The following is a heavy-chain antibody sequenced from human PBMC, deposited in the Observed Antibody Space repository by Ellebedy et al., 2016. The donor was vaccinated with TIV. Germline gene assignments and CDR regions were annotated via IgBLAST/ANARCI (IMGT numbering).Heavy chain of an antibody. CDR3: ARGARKGGNWFDP. V-gene: IGHV3-21*01. Sequence: PGGSLRLSCAASGFTFSSYSMNWVRQAPGKGLEWVSSISGTSSYIYYADPVKGRFTISRDNAKNSLYLEMNSLRAEDTAVYYCARGARKGGNWFDPWGQGTLVTVSS. CDR2: ISGTSSYI. J-gene: IGHJ5*02. D-gene: IGHD1-14*01. CDR1: GFTFSSYS.